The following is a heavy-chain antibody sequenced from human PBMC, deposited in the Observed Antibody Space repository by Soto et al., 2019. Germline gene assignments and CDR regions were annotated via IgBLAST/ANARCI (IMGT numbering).Heavy chain of an antibody. J-gene: IGHJ4*02. D-gene: IGHD3-10*01. V-gene: IGHV1-18*01. CDR1: GYTFTSYG. CDR3: ARDLHGMVRGVTNFGY. Sequence: ASVKVSCKASGYTFTSYGISWVRQAPGQGLEWMGWISAYNGNTNYAQKLQGRVTMTTDTSTSTAYMELRSLRSDDTAVYYCARDLHGMVRGVTNFGYWGQGTLVTVSS. CDR2: ISAYNGNT.